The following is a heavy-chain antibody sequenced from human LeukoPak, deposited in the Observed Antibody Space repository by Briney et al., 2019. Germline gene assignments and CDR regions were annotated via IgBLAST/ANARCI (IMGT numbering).Heavy chain of an antibody. V-gene: IGHV4-31*03. J-gene: IGHJ4*02. CDR3: ARAAHGYLYYFDY. CDR1: GASISSGGYY. Sequence: SQTLSLTCTVSGASISSGGYYWSWIRQHPGKGLEWIGYIYHSGSTYYNPSLKSRVTISVDTSENQFSLKVSSVTAADTAVYYCARAAHGYLYYFDYWGQGTLVTVSS. CDR2: IYHSGST. D-gene: IGHD5-18*01.